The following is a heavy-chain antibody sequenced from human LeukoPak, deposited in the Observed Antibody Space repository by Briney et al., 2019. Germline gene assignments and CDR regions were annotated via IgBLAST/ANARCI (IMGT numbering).Heavy chain of an antibody. Sequence: GGSLRLSCAASGLTFSSYSMNWVRQAPGKGLEWVSSISSSSSIIYYADSVKGRFTISRDNAKNSLYLQVNSLRAEDTAVYYCARDLFDDYSLDYWGQGTLVTVSS. CDR1: GLTFSSYS. J-gene: IGHJ4*02. CDR3: ARDLFDDYSLDY. V-gene: IGHV3-21*01. CDR2: ISSSSSII. D-gene: IGHD3-16*01.